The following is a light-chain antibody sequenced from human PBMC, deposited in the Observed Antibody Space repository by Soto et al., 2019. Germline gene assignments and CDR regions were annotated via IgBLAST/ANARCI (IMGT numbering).Light chain of an antibody. CDR3: CSYAGSYVV. Sequence: QSALTQPRSVSGSPGQSVTISCTGTSSDVGGYNYVSWYQQHPGKAPKLMIYDVSKRPSGVPDRFSGSKSGNTASLTISGLQAEDEADYYCCSYAGSYVVFGGVTKLTAL. J-gene: IGLJ2*01. CDR1: SSDVGGYNY. CDR2: DVS. V-gene: IGLV2-11*01.